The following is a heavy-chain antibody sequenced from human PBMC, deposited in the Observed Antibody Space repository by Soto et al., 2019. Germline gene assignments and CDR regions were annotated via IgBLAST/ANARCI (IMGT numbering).Heavy chain of an antibody. V-gene: IGHV1-69*06. CDR1: GGTFSSYA. CDR2: IIPIFGTA. D-gene: IGHD6-19*01. CDR3: ARRAVAVAGTYYYYGMDV. J-gene: IGHJ6*02. Sequence: SVTVSCKASGGTFSSYAISWVRQAPGQGLEWMGGIIPIFGTANYAQKFQGRVTITADKSTSTAYMELSSLRSEDTAVYYCARRAVAVAGTYYYYGMDVWDQGTTVTVSS.